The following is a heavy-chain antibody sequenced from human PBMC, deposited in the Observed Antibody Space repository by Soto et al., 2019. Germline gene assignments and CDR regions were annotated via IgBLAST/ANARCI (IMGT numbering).Heavy chain of an antibody. CDR3: ARATTAMVTFDY. J-gene: IGHJ4*02. Sequence: SQLISLTKSVSDGTIRNRSYYWSWIRQHPGKGLEWIGYIYYSGSTYYNPSLKSRVTISVDTSKNQFSLKLSSVTAADTAVYYCARATTAMVTFDYWGQGTLVTVSS. CDR2: IYYSGST. V-gene: IGHV4-31*02. D-gene: IGHD5-18*01. CDR1: DGTIRNRSYY.